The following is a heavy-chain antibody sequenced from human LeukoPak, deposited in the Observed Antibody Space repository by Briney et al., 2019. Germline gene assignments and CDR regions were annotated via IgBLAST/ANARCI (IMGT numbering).Heavy chain of an antibody. J-gene: IGHJ5*02. CDR2: IYTSGST. CDR1: GGSISSYY. D-gene: IGHD3-3*01. Sequence: PSETLSLTCTVSGGSISSYYWSWIRQPAGKGLEWIGRIYTSGSTNYNPSLKSRVTMSVDTSKNQFSLKLSSVTAADTAVYYCARGGYDFWREYWFDPWGQGTLVTVSS. CDR3: ARGGYDFWREYWFDP. V-gene: IGHV4-4*07.